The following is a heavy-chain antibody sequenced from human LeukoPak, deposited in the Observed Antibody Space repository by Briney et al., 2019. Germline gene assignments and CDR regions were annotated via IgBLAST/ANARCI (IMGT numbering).Heavy chain of an antibody. CDR3: ARQGDCSGGTCYFNSWFDP. CDR2: IIPTDSYT. V-gene: IGHV5-10-1*01. D-gene: IGHD2-15*01. Sequence: LLISRTGPGFIFTTSRITRVRSIPAKVLQSTRRIIPTDSYTNYSPSFQGHVTISADKSIITAYLQSSSLKASDTAMYYCARQGDCSGGTCYFNSWFDPWGQGTLVTVSP. CDR1: GFIFTTSR. J-gene: IGHJ5*02.